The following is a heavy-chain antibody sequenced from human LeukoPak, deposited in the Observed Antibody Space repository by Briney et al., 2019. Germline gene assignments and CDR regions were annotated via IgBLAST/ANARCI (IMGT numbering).Heavy chain of an antibody. CDR2: IIPILGSA. V-gene: IGHV1-69*02. D-gene: IGHD3-22*01. J-gene: IGHJ4*02. CDR3: AGGGSSGYPQDY. CDR1: RGTFSSYT. Sequence: SSVKVSCKASRGTFSSYTISGVRQAPGQGGEWMGRIIPILGSANNAQKFQGRVTITADKSTSTAYMELISLRSEDTAVYYCAGGGSSGYPQDYWGQGTLVTVSS.